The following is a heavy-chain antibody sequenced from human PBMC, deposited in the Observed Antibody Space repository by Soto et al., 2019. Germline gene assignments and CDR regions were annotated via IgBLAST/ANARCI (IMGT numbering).Heavy chain of an antibody. CDR1: GFTFSSYA. CDR3: ARNYLTYSYGNRAAFDI. V-gene: IGHV3-30-3*01. D-gene: IGHD5-18*01. Sequence: PGGSLRLSCAASGFTFSSYAMHWVRQAPGKGLEWVAVISYDGSNKYYADSVKGRFTISRDNSKNTLYLQMNSLRAEDTAVYYCARNYLTYSYGNRAAFDIWGQGTMVTVS. CDR2: ISYDGSNK. J-gene: IGHJ3*02.